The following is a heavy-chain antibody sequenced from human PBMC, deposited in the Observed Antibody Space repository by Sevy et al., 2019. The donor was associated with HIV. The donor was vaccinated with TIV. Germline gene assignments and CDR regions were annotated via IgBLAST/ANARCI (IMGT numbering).Heavy chain of an antibody. CDR1: GFTFSYYS. J-gene: IGHJ6*02. CDR3: ARTGSYADTYYYYYAMDV. CDR2: ISLDGSNK. D-gene: IGHD3-16*01. V-gene: IGHV3-30*04. Sequence: GGSLRLSCAASGFTFSYYSMHWVRQAPGKGLEWVATISLDGSNKHYADSVKGRFTISRDNAKNSLFLQMNSLRAEDTAVYYCARTGSYADTYYYYYAMDVWGPGTTVTVSS.